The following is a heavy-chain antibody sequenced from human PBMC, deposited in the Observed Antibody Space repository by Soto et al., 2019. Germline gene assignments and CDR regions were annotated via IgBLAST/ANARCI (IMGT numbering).Heavy chain of an antibody. CDR3: ATGDPYSYEYYFDY. V-gene: IGHV1-24*01. D-gene: IGHD5-18*01. CDR1: GYTLTELS. Sequence: ASVKVSCKVSGYTLTELSMHWVRQVPGKGLEWMGGFDPEDGETIYAQKFQGRVTMTEDTSTDTAYMELSSLRSEDTAVYYCATGDPYSYEYYFDYWGQGTLVTVSS. CDR2: FDPEDGET. J-gene: IGHJ4*02.